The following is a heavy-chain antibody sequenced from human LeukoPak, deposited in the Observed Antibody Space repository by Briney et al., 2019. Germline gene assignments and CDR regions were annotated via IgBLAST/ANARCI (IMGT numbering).Heavy chain of an antibody. CDR3: ARGRYYYGSGSYFPHYYYYYGMDV. CDR2: INHSGST. D-gene: IGHD3-10*01. V-gene: IGHV4-34*01. CDR1: GGSFSGYY. J-gene: IGHJ6*02. Sequence: SETLSLTCAVYGGSFSGYYWSWIRQPPGKGLEWIGEINHSGSTNYNPSLKSRVTISVDTSKNQLSLKLSSVTAADTAVYYCARGRYYYGSGSYFPHYYYYYGMDVWGQGTTVTVSS.